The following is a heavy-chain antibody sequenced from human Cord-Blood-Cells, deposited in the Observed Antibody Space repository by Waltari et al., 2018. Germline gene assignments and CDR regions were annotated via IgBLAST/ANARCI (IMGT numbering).Heavy chain of an antibody. Sequence: QVQLQQWGAGLLKPSETLSLTCAVYGGSFSGYYWSWIRQPPGKGLEWIGEIDHSGSTNYNPSLKSRVTISVDTSKNQFSLMLSSVTAADTAVYYCARPGGSYFDYWGQGTLVTVSS. J-gene: IGHJ4*02. CDR3: ARPGGSYFDY. CDR2: IDHSGST. CDR1: GGSFSGYY. V-gene: IGHV4-34*01. D-gene: IGHD1-26*01.